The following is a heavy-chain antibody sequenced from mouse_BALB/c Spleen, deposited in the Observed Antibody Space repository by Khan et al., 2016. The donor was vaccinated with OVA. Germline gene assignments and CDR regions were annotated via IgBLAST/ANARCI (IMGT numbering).Heavy chain of an antibody. J-gene: IGHJ4*01. CDR1: GFSLTDYG. V-gene: IGHV2-6-7*01. D-gene: IGHD2-2*01. CDR3: ARFGYYDAMDY. Sequence: QIQLVQSGPGLVAPSQSLSITCTVSGFSLTDYGVNWVRQPPGKGLEWLGMIWGDGSTDYNSGLKSRLSISKDNSKSQVFLKMNSLQTDDTARYYCARFGYYDAMDYWGQGTSVTVSS. CDR2: IWGDGST.